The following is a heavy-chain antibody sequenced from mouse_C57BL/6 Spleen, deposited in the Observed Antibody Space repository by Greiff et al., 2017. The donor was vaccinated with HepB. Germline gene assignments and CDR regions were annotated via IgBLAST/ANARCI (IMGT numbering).Heavy chain of an antibody. Sequence: VQLQPSGPELVKPGASVKISCKASGYTFTDYYMNWVKQSHGKSLEWIGEINPNNGGTSYNQKFKGKATVTVDKSSSTAYMELRSLTSEDSAVYYCAREGDSSGYVDDYWGQGTTLTVSS. CDR1: GYTFTDYY. J-gene: IGHJ2*01. D-gene: IGHD3-2*02. V-gene: IGHV1-26*01. CDR3: AREGDSSGYVDDY. CDR2: INPNNGGT.